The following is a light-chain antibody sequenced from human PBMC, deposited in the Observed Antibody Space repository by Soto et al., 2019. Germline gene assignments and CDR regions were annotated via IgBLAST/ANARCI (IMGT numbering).Light chain of an antibody. J-gene: IGLJ2*01. Sequence: QSVLTQPPSVSGAPGQRVTISCTGSSSNIGAGYDVHWYQQLPGTAPKLLIYGNSNRPSGVPDRFSGSKYGTSASLAITGLYAEDEADYYGQAYDSSLSGVVFCGGTKLTVL. CDR1: SSNIGAGYD. CDR3: QAYDSSLSGVV. CDR2: GNS. V-gene: IGLV1-40*01.